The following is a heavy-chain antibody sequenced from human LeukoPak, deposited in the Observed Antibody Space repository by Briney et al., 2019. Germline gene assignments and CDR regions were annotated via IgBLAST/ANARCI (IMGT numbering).Heavy chain of an antibody. CDR2: IKQDGSEK. CDR1: RFTFSSYW. CDR3: ARDSGSGTYY. V-gene: IGHV3-7*01. J-gene: IGHJ4*02. D-gene: IGHD6-19*01. Sequence: SGGSLRLSCAASRFTFSSYWMSWVRQAPGKGLEWVANIKQDGSEKYYVDSVKGRFTISRDNAKNSLYLQMNSVRAEDTAVYYCARDSGSGTYYWGQGTLVTVSS.